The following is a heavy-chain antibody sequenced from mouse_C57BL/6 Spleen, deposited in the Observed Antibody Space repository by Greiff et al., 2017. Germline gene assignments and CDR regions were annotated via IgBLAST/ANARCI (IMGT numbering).Heavy chain of an antibody. V-gene: IGHV1-4*01. CDR1: GYTFTRYT. D-gene: IGHD1-1*01. Sequence: VQLQQSGAELARPGASVKMSCKASGYTFTRYTMHWVKQRPGQGLEWIGYINPSSGYTKYNQKFKDKATLTADKSSSTAYMQLSSLTSEDSAVYYCARSLSTVVATDYWGQGTTLTVSS. J-gene: IGHJ2*01. CDR3: ARSLSTVVATDY. CDR2: INPSSGYT.